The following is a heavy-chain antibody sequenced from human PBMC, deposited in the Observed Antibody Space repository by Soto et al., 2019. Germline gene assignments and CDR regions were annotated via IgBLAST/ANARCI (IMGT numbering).Heavy chain of an antibody. CDR1: GYTFTAYA. Sequence: QVQLVQSGAEVKKPGASVKVSCKASGYTFTAYAISWVRQAPGQGLEWMGWISAYNGDTNYAQMLQGRVTMTTDTYTSTAYMELRSLRSDDTAVYYCARDSTVTTLDYWGQGTLVTVSS. CDR2: ISAYNGDT. V-gene: IGHV1-18*01. CDR3: ARDSTVTTLDY. J-gene: IGHJ4*02. D-gene: IGHD4-17*01.